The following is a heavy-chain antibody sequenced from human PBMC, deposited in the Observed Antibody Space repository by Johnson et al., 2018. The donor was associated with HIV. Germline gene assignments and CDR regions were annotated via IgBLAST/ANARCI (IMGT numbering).Heavy chain of an antibody. V-gene: IGHV3-30*04. CDR1: GFTFSSYA. Sequence: VQLVESGGGVVQPGRSLRLSCAASGFTFSSYAMHWVRQAPGKGLEWVAVIRYDGSNKYYADSVKGRFTISRDNSKNTLYLQMNSLRDEDTAGYYCAAPDIVVVVGLEGDAFDIWGQGTMVTVSS. CDR3: AAPDIVVVVGLEGDAFDI. J-gene: IGHJ3*02. D-gene: IGHD2-15*01. CDR2: IRYDGSNK.